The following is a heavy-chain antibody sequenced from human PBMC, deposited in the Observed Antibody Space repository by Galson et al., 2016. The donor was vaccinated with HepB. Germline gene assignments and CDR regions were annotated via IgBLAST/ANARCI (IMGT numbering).Heavy chain of an antibody. J-gene: IGHJ4*02. CDR1: GDSVSSNIAT. Sequence: CAISGDSVSSNIATWNWIRQSPSRGLEWLGRTYYRFQWYNDYAVSVQSRITINPDTSKNQFSLHLNSVTPEDTAIYYCARDPSGSSYRFDYWGQGSLVTVSS. CDR3: ARDPSGSSYRFDY. D-gene: IGHD1-26*01. CDR2: TYYRFQWYN. V-gene: IGHV6-1*01.